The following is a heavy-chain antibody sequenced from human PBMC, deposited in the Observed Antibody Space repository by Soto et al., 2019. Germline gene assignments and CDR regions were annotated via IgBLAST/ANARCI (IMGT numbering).Heavy chain of an antibody. CDR1: GFTFSSYW. D-gene: IGHD3-10*02. Sequence: EVQLVESGGGLVQPGGSLRLSCAASGFTFSSYWMTWVRQAPGKGLEWVANIKEDGSGKYYVDSVKGRFTTSRDNTKNSLYLQLNSLRAEDTATYYCVKAWYNDVWGHYFDYWGQGTLVTVSS. CDR2: IKEDGSGK. CDR3: VKAWYNDVWGHYFDY. V-gene: IGHV3-7*01. J-gene: IGHJ4*02.